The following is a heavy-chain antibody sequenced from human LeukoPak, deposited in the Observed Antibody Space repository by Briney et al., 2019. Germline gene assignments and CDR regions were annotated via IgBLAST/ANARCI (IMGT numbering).Heavy chain of an antibody. D-gene: IGHD2-2*03. V-gene: IGHV3-23*01. CDR2: ISGSGGST. CDR1: GVTFSGYA. Sequence: GGSLRLSCAASGVTFSGYAMSWVRQAPGKGLEWVSAISGSGGSTYYADSVKGRFTIPRDNSKNTLYLQMNSLRAEDTAVYYCAKDLRGYCSSTSCPLYFDYWGQGTLVTVSS. J-gene: IGHJ4*02. CDR3: AKDLRGYCSSTSCPLYFDY.